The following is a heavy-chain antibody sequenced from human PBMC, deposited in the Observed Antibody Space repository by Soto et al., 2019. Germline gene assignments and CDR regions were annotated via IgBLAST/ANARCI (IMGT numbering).Heavy chain of an antibody. CDR2: ILADDSDR. Sequence: QVHLVESGGGVVQPGRSLRVSCAASGFTFSRYGMHWVRQAPGKGLEWLAVILADDSDRDYADSVKGRFSISRDNSKNSLYLQMNMLRAEDTAVYYCARDDDFGDNAFDYWGQGTLVPVSS. CDR1: GFTFSRYG. D-gene: IGHD4-17*01. V-gene: IGHV3-33*01. CDR3: ARDDDFGDNAFDY. J-gene: IGHJ4*02.